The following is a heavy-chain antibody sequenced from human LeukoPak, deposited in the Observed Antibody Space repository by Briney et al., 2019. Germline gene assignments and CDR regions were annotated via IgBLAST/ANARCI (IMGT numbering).Heavy chain of an antibody. V-gene: IGHV3-23*01. J-gene: IGHJ4*02. Sequence: GGSLRLPCAASGFTFSSYAMSWVRQAPGKGLEWVSAISGSGGSTYYADSVKGRFTISRDNSKNTLYLQMNSLRAEDTAVYYCAKGRYSSSWYLGQYYFDYWGQGTLVTVSS. CDR2: ISGSGGST. CDR1: GFTFSSYA. D-gene: IGHD6-13*01. CDR3: AKGRYSSSWYLGQYYFDY.